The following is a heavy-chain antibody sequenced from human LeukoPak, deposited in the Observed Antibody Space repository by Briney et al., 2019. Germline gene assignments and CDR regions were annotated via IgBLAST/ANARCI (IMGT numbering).Heavy chain of an antibody. Sequence: GASVKVSCKASGYTFTGYYMHWVRQAPGQGLGWMGWISPNSGGTNYAQKFRGRVTMTRDTSLSTAYMELSGLTPDDTAFYYCARRTGDGAFDIWGQGTMVTVSS. V-gene: IGHV1-2*02. CDR3: ARRTGDGAFDI. J-gene: IGHJ3*02. CDR2: ISPNSGGT. CDR1: GYTFTGYY. D-gene: IGHD7-27*01.